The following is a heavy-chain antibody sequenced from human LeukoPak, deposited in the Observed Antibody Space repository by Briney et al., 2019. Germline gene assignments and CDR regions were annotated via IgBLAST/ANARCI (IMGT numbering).Heavy chain of an antibody. V-gene: IGHV1-2*02. J-gene: IGHJ4*02. CDR2: INPNSGGT. Sequence: ASVKVSCKASGYTFTGYYMHWVRQAPGQGLEWMGWINPNSGGTNYAQKFQGRVTMTRDMSISTAYMELSRLRSDDTAVYYCAREDYYGSGSGDYWGQGTLVTVSS. CDR1: GYTFTGYY. D-gene: IGHD3-10*01. CDR3: AREDYYGSGSGDY.